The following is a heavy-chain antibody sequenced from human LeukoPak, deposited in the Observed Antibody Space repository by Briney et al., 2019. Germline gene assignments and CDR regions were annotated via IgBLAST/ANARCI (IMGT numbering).Heavy chain of an antibody. D-gene: IGHD3-10*01. CDR1: GGSISSYY. V-gene: IGHV4-59*01. J-gene: IGHJ4*02. CDR3: AGDYYGSGSPDY. CDR2: IYYSGST. Sequence: PSETLSLTCTVSGGSISSYYWSWIRQPPGKGLEWIGYIYYSGSTNYNPSLKSRVTISVDTSKNQFSLKLSSVTAADTAVYYCAGDYYGSGSPDYWGQGTLVTVSS.